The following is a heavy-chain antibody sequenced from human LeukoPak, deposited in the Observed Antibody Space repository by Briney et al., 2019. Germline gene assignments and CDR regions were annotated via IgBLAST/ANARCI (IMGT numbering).Heavy chain of an antibody. V-gene: IGHV4-61*02. J-gene: IGHJ2*01. CDR1: GGSISSGSYY. D-gene: IGHD1-26*01. Sequence: SETLSLTCTVSGGSISSGSYYWSWIRQPAGKGLEWIGRIYTSGSTNYHPSLKSRVTISVDTSKNQFSLKLSSVTAADTAVYYCARDRVGYWYFDLWGRGTLVTVSS. CDR3: ARDRVGYWYFDL. CDR2: IYTSGST.